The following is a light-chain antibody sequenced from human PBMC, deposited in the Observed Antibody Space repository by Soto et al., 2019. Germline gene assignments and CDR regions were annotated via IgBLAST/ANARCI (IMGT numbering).Light chain of an antibody. V-gene: IGKV3-20*01. Sequence: EIVLTQSPGTLSLSPGERATLSCRASQSVTRASQSVRPNYLAWYQHKPGQAPRLLIYGASRRATGIPDRFSGSGSGTDFTLTISRLEPEDFAVYYCQQYHTSPRLTFGGGTKVEIK. CDR1: QSVRPNY. CDR2: GAS. J-gene: IGKJ4*01. CDR3: QQYHTSPRLT.